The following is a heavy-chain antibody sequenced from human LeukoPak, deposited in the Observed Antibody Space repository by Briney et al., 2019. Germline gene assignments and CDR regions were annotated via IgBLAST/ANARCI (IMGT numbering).Heavy chain of an antibody. CDR2: IIPILGIA. CDR1: GGTFSSYA. J-gene: IGHJ3*02. CDR3: ARATYSGYDFLLGAFDI. D-gene: IGHD5-12*01. Sequence: SVKVSCKASGGTFSSYASSWGRQAPGQGLEWMGRIIPILGIANYAQKFQGRVTITADKSTSTAYMELSSLRSEDTAVYYCARATYSGYDFLLGAFDIWGQGTMVTVSS. V-gene: IGHV1-69*04.